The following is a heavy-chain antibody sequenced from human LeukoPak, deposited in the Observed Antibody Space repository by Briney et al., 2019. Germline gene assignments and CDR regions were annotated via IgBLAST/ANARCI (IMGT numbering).Heavy chain of an antibody. CDR1: GYTFTSYA. CDR3: ARVYGTRGSALMPFDY. D-gene: IGHD3-16*01. V-gene: IGHV1-3*01. Sequence: GASVKVSCKASGYTFTSYAMHWVRQAPGQRLEWMGWINAGNGNTKYSQKFQGRVTITRDTSASTAYMELSSLRSEDTAVYYCARVYGTRGSALMPFDYWGQGTLVTVSS. CDR2: INAGNGNT. J-gene: IGHJ4*02.